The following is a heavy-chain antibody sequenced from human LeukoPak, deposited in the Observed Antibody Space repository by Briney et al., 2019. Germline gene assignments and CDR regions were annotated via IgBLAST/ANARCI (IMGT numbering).Heavy chain of an antibody. D-gene: IGHD6-13*01. CDR3: ARDLSIAPADYYFDY. Sequence: ASVKVSCKASGYTFTSYYIHWVRQAPGQGLEWMGIINPSGGSTTYAQKFQGRVTMTRDTSTSTVYMDLSSLRSEDTALYYCARDLSIAPADYYFDYWGQGTLVTVPS. CDR1: GYTFTSYY. V-gene: IGHV1-46*01. J-gene: IGHJ4*02. CDR2: INPSGGST.